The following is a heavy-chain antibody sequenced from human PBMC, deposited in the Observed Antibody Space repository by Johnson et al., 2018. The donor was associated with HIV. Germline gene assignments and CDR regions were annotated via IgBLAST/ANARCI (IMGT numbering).Heavy chain of an antibody. J-gene: IGHJ3*02. CDR2: IYSGGST. CDR1: GFTVSSNY. Sequence: VQLVESGGGVVQPGGSLRLSCAASGFTVSSNYMSWVRQAPGKGLEWVSVIYSGGSTYYADSVKGRFTISRDNSKNTLYLQMNSLKTEDTAVYDCTTDLVPAAKGPVVVVGAFDIWGHGTMVTVSS. V-gene: IGHV3-66*01. D-gene: IGHD2-2*01. CDR3: TTDLVPAAKGPVVVVGAFDI.